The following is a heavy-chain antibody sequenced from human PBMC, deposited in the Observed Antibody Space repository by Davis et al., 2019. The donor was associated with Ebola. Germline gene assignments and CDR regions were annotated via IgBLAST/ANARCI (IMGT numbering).Heavy chain of an antibody. V-gene: IGHV1-3*01. J-gene: IGHJ6*02. CDR3: ARRQLGSYKYGFDV. CDR2: INAGNGNT. D-gene: IGHD6-6*01. Sequence: ASVKVSCKASGYTFTSYAMHWVRQAPGQRLEWMGWINAGNGNTKYSQKFQGRVTITRDTSASTGYMELNSLRSDDTAVYYCARRQLGSYKYGFDVWGQGTTVTVSS. CDR1: GYTFTSYA.